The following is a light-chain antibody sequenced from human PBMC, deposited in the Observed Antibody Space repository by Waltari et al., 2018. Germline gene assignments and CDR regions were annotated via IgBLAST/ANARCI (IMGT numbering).Light chain of an antibody. V-gene: IGLV3-21*04. Sequence: SYVLTQPPSVSVAPGETTRITCGGTSIGGKAVHWYQQKPGQAPVLVIYYDRDRPSGIPERVSGSNYGNTATLTISRVEAGDEADYYCQVSDSSSDLVVFGGGTKLTVL. CDR3: QVSDSSSDLVV. CDR1: SIGGKA. CDR2: YDR. J-gene: IGLJ2*01.